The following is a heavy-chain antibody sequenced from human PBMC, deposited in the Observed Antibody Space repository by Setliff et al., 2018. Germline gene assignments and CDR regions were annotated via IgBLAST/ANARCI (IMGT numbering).Heavy chain of an antibody. CDR2: INHSGST. CDR1: GGSFSGYY. D-gene: IGHD5-18*01. V-gene: IGHV4-34*01. J-gene: IGHJ6*03. Sequence: SETLSLTCAVYGGSFSGYYWSWIRQPPGKGLEWIGEINHSGSTNYNPSLKSRVTISVDTSKNQFSLKLSSVTAADTAVYYCARAGYIYYYYNMDVWGKGTTVTVSS. CDR3: ARAGYIYYYYNMDV.